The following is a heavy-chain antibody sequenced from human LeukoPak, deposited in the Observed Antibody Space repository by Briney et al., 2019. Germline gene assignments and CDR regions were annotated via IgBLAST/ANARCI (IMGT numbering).Heavy chain of an antibody. J-gene: IGHJ4*02. V-gene: IGHV4-61*02. CDR2: IYTSGST. D-gene: IGHD3-10*01. Sequence: PSQTLSLTCTVSGGSISSGSYYWSWIRQPAGKGLEWIGRIYTSGSTNYNPSLKSRVTISVDTSKNQFSLKLSSVTAADTAVYYCARARSYGSGSLPLDYWGQGTLVTVSS. CDR3: ARARSYGSGSLPLDY. CDR1: GGSISSGSYY.